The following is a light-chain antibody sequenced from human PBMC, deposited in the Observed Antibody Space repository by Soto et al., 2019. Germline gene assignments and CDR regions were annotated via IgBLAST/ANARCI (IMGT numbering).Light chain of an antibody. V-gene: IGKV1D-12*01. Sequence: DIQMTQSPSSVSGSVGDRVTITCRASQGINRWLAWYQQKLGKAPKLLIFDASSLQSGVPSRFSGSGSGTDFTLTISSLQPEDFATYYCQQANSFRLTFDGGTKVDIK. CDR2: DAS. CDR3: QQANSFRLT. CDR1: QGINRW. J-gene: IGKJ4*01.